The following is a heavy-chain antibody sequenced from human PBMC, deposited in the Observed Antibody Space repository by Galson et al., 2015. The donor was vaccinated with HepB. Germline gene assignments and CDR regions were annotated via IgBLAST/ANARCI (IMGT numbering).Heavy chain of an antibody. CDR1: GFTFSSYS. CDR3: ARDWSSGWYPFDAFDI. D-gene: IGHD6-19*01. CDR2: ISSSSSTI. Sequence: SLRLSCAASGFTFSSYSMNWVRQAPGKGLEWVSYISSSSSTIYYADSVKGRFTISRDNAKNSLYLQMNSLRAEDTAVYYCARDWSSGWYPFDAFDIWGQGTMVTVSS. V-gene: IGHV3-48*04. J-gene: IGHJ3*02.